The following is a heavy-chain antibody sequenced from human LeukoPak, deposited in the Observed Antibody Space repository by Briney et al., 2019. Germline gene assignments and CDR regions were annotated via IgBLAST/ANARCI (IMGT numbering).Heavy chain of an antibody. J-gene: IGHJ5*02. CDR1: GFTFSTYS. CDR3: ARESSSGGIWFDP. Sequence: GGSLRLSCTASGFTFSTYSMSWVRQAPGRGLEWISGIYGNGREKFYADSVKGRFTISRDNSKNTLFLYMDTLRAEDTALYYCARESSSGGIWFDPWGQGTLVTVSS. V-gene: IGHV3-23*01. D-gene: IGHD6-6*01. CDR2: IYGNGREK.